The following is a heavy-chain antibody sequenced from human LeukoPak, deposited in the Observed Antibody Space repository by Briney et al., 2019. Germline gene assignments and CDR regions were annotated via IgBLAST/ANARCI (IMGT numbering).Heavy chain of an antibody. D-gene: IGHD3-10*01. V-gene: IGHV1-46*01. J-gene: IGHJ4*02. CDR3: ARDKRDYYGSGSNFDY. CDR1: GYTFTSYY. CDR2: INPSGGST. Sequence: ASVKVSCKASGYTFTSYYMHWVRQAPGQGLEWMGIINPSGGSTSYAQKFQGRVTMTRDTSTSTVYMELSSLRSEDTAVCYCARDKRDYYGSGSNFDYWGQGTLVTVSS.